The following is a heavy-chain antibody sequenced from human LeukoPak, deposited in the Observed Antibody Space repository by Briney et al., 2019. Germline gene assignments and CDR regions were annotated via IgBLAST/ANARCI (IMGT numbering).Heavy chain of an antibody. CDR2: IYHSGTT. D-gene: IGHD1-26*01. Sequence: SETLSLTCAVSGGSISSGGYSWSWIRQPPGKGLEWIGYIYHSGTTNYNPSIKSRVTISVDTSKNQFSLKLSSVTAADTAVYYCARTFSGSYYYYGMDVWGQGTTVTVSS. CDR3: ARTFSGSYYYYGMDV. CDR1: GGSISSGGYS. V-gene: IGHV4-30-2*02. J-gene: IGHJ6*02.